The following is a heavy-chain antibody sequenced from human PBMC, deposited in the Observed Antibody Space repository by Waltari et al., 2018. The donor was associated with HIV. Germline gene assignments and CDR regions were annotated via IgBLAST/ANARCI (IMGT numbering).Heavy chain of an antibody. CDR1: GYTFTGYY. V-gene: IGHV1-2*06. CDR3: AMDGRLWFGELFNGMDV. CDR2: ITPNSGGT. Sequence: QVQLVQSGAEVKKPGASVKVSCTASGYTFTGYYTPWVRPAPGQGLEGRCRITPNSGGTNYADEFQGRVTRTRESSISSAYMDLSRLRSDDTAVYYCAMDGRLWFGELFNGMDVWGQGTTVTVSS. J-gene: IGHJ6*02. D-gene: IGHD3-10*01.